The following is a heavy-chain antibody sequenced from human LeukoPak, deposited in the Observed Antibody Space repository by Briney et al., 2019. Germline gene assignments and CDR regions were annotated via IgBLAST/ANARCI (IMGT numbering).Heavy chain of an antibody. CDR2: INPNSGGT. Sequence: ASVKVSCKASGYTFTGYYMHWVRQAPGQGLEWMGWINPNSGGTNYAQKFQGRVTMTRDTSISTAYMELSRLRSDDTAVYYCARGRERYCSSTSRYVFDYWGQGTLVTVSS. J-gene: IGHJ4*02. CDR3: ARGRERYCSSTSRYVFDY. V-gene: IGHV1-2*02. D-gene: IGHD2-2*01. CDR1: GYTFTGYY.